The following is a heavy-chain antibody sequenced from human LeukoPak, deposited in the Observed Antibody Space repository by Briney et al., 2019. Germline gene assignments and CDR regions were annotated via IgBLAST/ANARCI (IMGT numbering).Heavy chain of an antibody. CDR3: ARDFGLGYCSSTSCYAFDI. CDR1: GGSISSYY. V-gene: IGHV4-59*01. Sequence: SETLSLTCTVSGGSISSYYWSWIRQPPGKGLESIGYIYYSGSTNYNPSLKSRVTISVDTSKNQFSLKLSSVTAADTAVYYCARDFGLGYCSSTSCYAFDIWGQGTMVTVSS. J-gene: IGHJ3*02. D-gene: IGHD2-2*01. CDR2: IYYSGST.